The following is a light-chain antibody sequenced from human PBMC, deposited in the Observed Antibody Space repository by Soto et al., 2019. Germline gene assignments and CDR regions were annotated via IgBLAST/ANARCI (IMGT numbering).Light chain of an antibody. Sequence: DIQMTQSPSSLSASVGDRVTISCRASQRISTYLNWYQQKPGKAPRLLIYAASTVQTGVPPRFSGSGSGTDFTLTISSLRLDDIATYLCQQSYSAPPWTFGQGTKVEIK. J-gene: IGKJ1*01. CDR3: QQSYSAPPWT. CDR1: QRISTY. V-gene: IGKV1-39*01. CDR2: AAS.